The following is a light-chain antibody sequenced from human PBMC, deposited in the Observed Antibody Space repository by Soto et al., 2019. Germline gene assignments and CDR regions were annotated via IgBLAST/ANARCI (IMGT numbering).Light chain of an antibody. CDR1: SSDVGSYNL. J-gene: IGLJ2*01. Sequence: QSVLTQPASVSGSPGQSITLSCTGTSSDVGSYNLVSWYQQHPGKAPKLMIYEGSKRPSGVSNRFSGSKSGNTASLTISGLQAQDEANYYCCSYAGSSTFEVFGGGTQLTVL. CDR3: CSYAGSSTFEV. V-gene: IGLV2-23*03. CDR2: EGS.